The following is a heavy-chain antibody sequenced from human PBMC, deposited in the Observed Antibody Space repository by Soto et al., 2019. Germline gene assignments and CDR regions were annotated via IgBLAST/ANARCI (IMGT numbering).Heavy chain of an antibody. V-gene: IGHV4-4*07. CDR3: VRDGTKTLRDWFDP. Sequence: QVQLQESGPGLVKPSETLSLTCTVSGASISGFYWSWIRKSAGKGLEWIGRIYATGTTDYNPSLKSRGMMSVDTSKKQFSLKLTSVTAADTAVYYCVRDGTKTLRDWFDPWGQGISVTVSS. D-gene: IGHD1-1*01. J-gene: IGHJ5*02. CDR2: IYATGTT. CDR1: GASISGFY.